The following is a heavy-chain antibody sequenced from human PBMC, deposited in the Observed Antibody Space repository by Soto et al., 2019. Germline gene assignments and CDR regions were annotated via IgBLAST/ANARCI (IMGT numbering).Heavy chain of an antibody. V-gene: IGHV3-23*01. Sequence: EVQVSESGGGLVRPGGSLRLSCAASGFIFTNDAMNWVRQAPGKGLEWVSVIGGRGNSAYYADSVQGRFPISRDNSKNTLSLQMSSLTDDDTAIYYCVREGRGSFDFWGRGTMVTVSS. CDR2: IGGRGNSA. D-gene: IGHD5-12*01. J-gene: IGHJ3*01. CDR3: VREGRGSFDF. CDR1: GFIFTNDA.